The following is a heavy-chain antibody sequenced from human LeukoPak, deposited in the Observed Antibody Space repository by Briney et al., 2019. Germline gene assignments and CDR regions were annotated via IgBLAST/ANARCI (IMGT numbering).Heavy chain of an antibody. CDR2: ISHTGST. CDR3: ARVGTYLGPFDP. Sequence: PSETLSLTCTLSGGSISGFYWSWIRQPPGKGLEWIGYISHTGSTYYNPSLKSRVTISLDTSKSQFSLMLRSVAAADMAVYYCARVGTYLGPFDPWGQGTLVTVSS. J-gene: IGHJ5*02. V-gene: IGHV4-59*01. CDR1: GGSISGFY. D-gene: IGHD7-27*01.